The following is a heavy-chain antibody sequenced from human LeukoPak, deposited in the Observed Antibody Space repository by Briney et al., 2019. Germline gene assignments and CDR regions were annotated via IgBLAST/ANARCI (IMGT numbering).Heavy chain of an antibody. Sequence: ASVKVSCKASGYTFTSYGISWVRQAPGQGREWMGWISAYNGNTNYVQKLQGRVTMTTDTSTSTAYMELRSMRSDATAVYYCARASSGYRYGLIDYWGQGTLVTVSS. J-gene: IGHJ4*02. CDR3: ARASSGYRYGLIDY. CDR1: GYTFTSYG. CDR2: ISAYNGNT. D-gene: IGHD5-18*01. V-gene: IGHV1-18*04.